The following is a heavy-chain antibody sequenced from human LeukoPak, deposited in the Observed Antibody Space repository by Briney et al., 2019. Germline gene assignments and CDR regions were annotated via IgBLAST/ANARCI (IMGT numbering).Heavy chain of an antibody. Sequence: PSRTLSLTCTVSGGSISSGDYYWSWIRQPPGKGLEWIGYIYYSGSTYYNPSLKSRVTISVDTSKNQFSLKLSSVTAADTAVYYCARAGCSGGSCYPDPYYFDYWGQGTLVTVSS. CDR2: IYYSGST. J-gene: IGHJ4*02. D-gene: IGHD2-15*01. V-gene: IGHV4-30-4*01. CDR3: ARAGCSGGSCYPDPYYFDY. CDR1: GGSISSGDYY.